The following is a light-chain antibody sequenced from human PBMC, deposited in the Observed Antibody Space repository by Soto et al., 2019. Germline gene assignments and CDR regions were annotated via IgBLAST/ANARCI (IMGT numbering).Light chain of an antibody. V-gene: IGKV3-11*01. CDR3: QQRSNWPLT. CDR1: QSVSSY. Sequence: EIVLTQSPATLYLSPGERDTLSCRARQSVSSYLAWYQQRPGQAPRLLIYDASNRATGIPARFSGSGSGTDFTLTISSLEPEDFAVYYCQQRSNWPLTFGGGTKVEIK. J-gene: IGKJ4*01. CDR2: DAS.